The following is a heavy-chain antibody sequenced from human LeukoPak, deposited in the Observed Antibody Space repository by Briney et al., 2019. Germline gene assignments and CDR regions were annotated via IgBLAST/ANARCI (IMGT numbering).Heavy chain of an antibody. CDR2: INTNTGNP. Sequence: ASVKVSCKASGYTFTSYAMNWVRQAPGQGLEWMGWINTNTGNPTYAQVFTGRFVFSLDTSVSTVYLRISSLKAEDTAVYYCARDQRGDSYGFDLWGRGTLVTVSS. CDR1: GYTFTSYA. D-gene: IGHD5-18*01. J-gene: IGHJ2*01. CDR3: ARDQRGDSYGFDL. V-gene: IGHV7-4-1*02.